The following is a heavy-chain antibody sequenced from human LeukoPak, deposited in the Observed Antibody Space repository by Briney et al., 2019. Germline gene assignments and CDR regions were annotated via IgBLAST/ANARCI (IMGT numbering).Heavy chain of an antibody. Sequence: SETLSLTCTVSGGSISSSSYYSGWIRQPPGKGLEWMGSIYYSGSTYYNPSPKSRVTISVDTSKNQFSLKLSSVTAADTAVYYCARRQYYYDSSGYSDWFDPWGQGTLVTVSS. CDR1: GGSISSSSYY. CDR2: IYYSGST. J-gene: IGHJ5*02. D-gene: IGHD3-22*01. CDR3: ARRQYYYDSSGYSDWFDP. V-gene: IGHV4-39*01.